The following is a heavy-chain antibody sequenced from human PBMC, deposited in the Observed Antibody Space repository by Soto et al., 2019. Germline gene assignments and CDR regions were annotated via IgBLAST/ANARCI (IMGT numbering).Heavy chain of an antibody. J-gene: IGHJ1*01. D-gene: IGHD3-10*01. CDR1: GVGVSNYA. CDR3: AKGLYSTSYYAS. V-gene: IGHV3-23*01. Sequence: PVRSLRLSCAASGVGVSNYAMSWVRQAPGQGLEWVSTISNSGDNTHYADSLKGRFAISRDNSKNTLYLQMNSLRADDTAVYYCAKGLYSTSYYASWGQGTLVTVSS. CDR2: ISNSGDNT.